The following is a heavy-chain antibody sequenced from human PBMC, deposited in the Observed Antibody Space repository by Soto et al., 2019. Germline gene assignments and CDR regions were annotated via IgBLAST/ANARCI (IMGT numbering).Heavy chain of an antibody. Sequence: GASVKVSCKASGGTFSSYAISWVRQAPGQGLEWMGGIIPIFGTANYAQKFQGRVTITADESTSTAYMELSSLRSEDTAVYYCARDLKRYSSSPIGRLDKNYYYYYGMDVWGQGTTVTVSS. CDR3: ARDLKRYSSSPIGRLDKNYYYYYGMDV. CDR1: GGTFSSYA. D-gene: IGHD6-6*01. J-gene: IGHJ6*02. V-gene: IGHV1-69*13. CDR2: IIPIFGTA.